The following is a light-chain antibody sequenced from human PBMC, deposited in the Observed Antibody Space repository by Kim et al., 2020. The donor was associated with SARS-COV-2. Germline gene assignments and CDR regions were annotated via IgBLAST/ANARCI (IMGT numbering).Light chain of an antibody. J-gene: IGLJ3*02. CDR1: SGPSNCA. Sequence: VKLTCTLGSGPSNCAIAWQQQQPEKGPRFLMKLNSDGSHRKGDGIPERFSGSSSGADRYLTISSLQSEDEADYYCQTWGTGIHWVFGGGTQLTVL. V-gene: IGLV4-69*01. CDR2: LNSDGSH. CDR3: QTWGTGIHWV.